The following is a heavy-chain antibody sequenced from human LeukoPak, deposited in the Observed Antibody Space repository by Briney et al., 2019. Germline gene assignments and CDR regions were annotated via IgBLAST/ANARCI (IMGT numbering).Heavy chain of an antibody. CDR2: INHSERT. CDR3: ARGRYCSSTSFARRPTYYYYMDG. Sequence: SETLSLTCAVYGGSFNGYYWCWIRQPLGKGLERIGEINHSERTNYNPSLKSRVTISVDTSKNQFSLKLSSVTAADTAVYYCARGRYCSSTSFARRPTYYYYMDGWGKGTTVTVSS. D-gene: IGHD2-2*01. J-gene: IGHJ6*03. CDR1: GGSFNGYY. V-gene: IGHV4-34*01.